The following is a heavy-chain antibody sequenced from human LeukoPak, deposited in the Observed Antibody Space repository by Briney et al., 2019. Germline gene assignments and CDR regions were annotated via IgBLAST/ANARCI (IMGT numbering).Heavy chain of an antibody. CDR3: ARRSRYFDWKNGFDY. CDR2: INHSGST. CDR1: GGSFSGYY. Sequence: SETLSLTCAVYGGSFSGYYWSWIRQPPGKGLEWIGEINHSGSTNYNPSLKSRVTISVDTSKNQFSLKLSSVTAADTAVYYCARRSRYFDWKNGFDYWGQGTLVTVSS. V-gene: IGHV4-34*01. J-gene: IGHJ4*02. D-gene: IGHD3-9*01.